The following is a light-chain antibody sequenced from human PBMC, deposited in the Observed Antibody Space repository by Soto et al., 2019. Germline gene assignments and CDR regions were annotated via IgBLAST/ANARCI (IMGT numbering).Light chain of an antibody. CDR1: SSDVGSYNR. V-gene: IGLV2-18*02. CDR3: SSFTTSSTWV. Sequence: QSALTQPPSVSGSPGQSVTISCTGTSSDVGSYNRVSWYQQPPGTAPKLMIFEVTNRPSGVPDRFSGSRSGNTASLTISGLQAEDEGDYYCSSFTTSSTWVFGGGTKLTVL. J-gene: IGLJ3*02. CDR2: EVT.